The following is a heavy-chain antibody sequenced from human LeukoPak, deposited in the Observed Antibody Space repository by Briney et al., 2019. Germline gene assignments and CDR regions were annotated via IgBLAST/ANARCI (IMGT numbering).Heavy chain of an antibody. CDR2: IYYSGST. CDR1: GGSISSYF. Sequence: PSETLSLTCAVSGGSISSYFWSWIRQPPGKGLEWIGYIYYSGSTKYNPSLKSRVTISVDTSKNQFSLKLRSVTAADTAVYYCARRIQLWLTGVNYFDYWGQGTLVTVSS. V-gene: IGHV4-59*12. J-gene: IGHJ4*02. CDR3: ARRIQLWLTGVNYFDY. D-gene: IGHD5-18*01.